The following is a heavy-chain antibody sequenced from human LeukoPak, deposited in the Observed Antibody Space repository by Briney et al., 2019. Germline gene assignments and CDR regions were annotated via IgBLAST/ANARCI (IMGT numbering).Heavy chain of an antibody. CDR3: AKAGTMAHYYYHGVDL. CDR1: GFTFRSYA. D-gene: IGHD4/OR15-4a*01. CDR2: ITPTGGNT. J-gene: IGHJ6*02. Sequence: PGGSLRLSCAASGFTFRSYAMSWVRQAPGMGPEWVSAITPTGGNTYYADSVKGRFTISRDNSQSTLYLQMNSLRAEDTAVYYCAKAGTMAHYYYHGVDLWGQGTPVTVSS. V-gene: IGHV3-23*01.